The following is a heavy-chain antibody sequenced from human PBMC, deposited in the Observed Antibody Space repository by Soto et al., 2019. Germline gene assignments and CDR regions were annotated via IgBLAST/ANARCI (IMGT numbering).Heavy chain of an antibody. V-gene: IGHV1-69*05. CDR2: IIPIFGNT. CDR1: GGTFSSYA. Sequence: SVKVSCKASGGTFSSYAISWVRQAPGQGLEWMGGIIPIFGNTKYSQKFQGRVTVTRDTSASTAYMELSSLRSEDTAVYYCARVSDTAMVQASYGMDVWGQGTTVTVSS. D-gene: IGHD5-18*01. J-gene: IGHJ6*02. CDR3: ARVSDTAMVQASYGMDV.